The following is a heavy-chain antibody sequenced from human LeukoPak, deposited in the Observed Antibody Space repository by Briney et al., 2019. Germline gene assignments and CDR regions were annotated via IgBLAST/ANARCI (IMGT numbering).Heavy chain of an antibody. D-gene: IGHD2-21*02. V-gene: IGHV4-34*01. CDR1: GGSFSGYY. Sequence: SETLSLTCAVYGGSFSGYYWSWIRQPPGRGLEWIGEINHSGSTNYNPSLKSRVTISVDTSKNQFSLKLSSVTAADTAVYYCPSSMGCGGDCPLAIDYWGQGTLVTVSS. J-gene: IGHJ4*02. CDR3: PSSMGCGGDCPLAIDY. CDR2: INHSGST.